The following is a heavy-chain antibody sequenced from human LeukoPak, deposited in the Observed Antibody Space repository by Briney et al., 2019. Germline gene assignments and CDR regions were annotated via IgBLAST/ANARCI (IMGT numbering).Heavy chain of an antibody. D-gene: IGHD6-13*01. CDR1: GFTFSSYG. V-gene: IGHV3-30*02. J-gene: IGHJ4*02. CDR2: IRYDGSNK. Sequence: PGGSLRLSCAASGFTFSSYGMHWVRQAPGKGLEWVAFIRYDGSNKYYADSVKGRFTISRDNSKNTLYLQMNSLRAEDTAVYYCAKDLAELVHGYIDYWGQGTLVTVSS. CDR3: AKDLAELVHGYIDY.